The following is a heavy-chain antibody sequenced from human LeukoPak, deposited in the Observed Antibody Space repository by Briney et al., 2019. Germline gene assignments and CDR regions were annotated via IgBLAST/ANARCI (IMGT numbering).Heavy chain of an antibody. D-gene: IGHD2-15*01. CDR1: GVIFSSDA. CDR3: AKDVVVVVVVATPSDAFDI. CDR2: IHSGGIT. J-gene: IGHJ3*02. V-gene: IGHV3-23*01. Sequence: GGSLSLSCAASGVIFSSDAMSWVPQAPGKGLGWGSGIHSGGITYYEYSVSGRFSTSRDNSKNILYLDMSSLRSEDTAVDYCAKDVVVVVVVATPSDAFDIWGQGTKVTVSS.